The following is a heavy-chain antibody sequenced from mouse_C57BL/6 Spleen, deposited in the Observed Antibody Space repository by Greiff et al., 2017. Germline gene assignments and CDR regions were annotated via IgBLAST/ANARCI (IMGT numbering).Heavy chain of an antibody. CDR2: IYPGDGDP. J-gene: IGHJ4*01. V-gene: IGHV1-82*01. CDR1: GYAFSSSW. D-gene: IGHD3-2*02. CDR3: ARSGDLYAMDY. Sequence: VQLQQSGPELVKPGASVKISCKASGYAFSSSWMNWVKQRPGKGLEWIGRIYPGDGDPTYNGKFKGKATLTADKSSSTAYMQLSSLTSEDSAVYFCARSGDLYAMDYWGQGTSVTVSS.